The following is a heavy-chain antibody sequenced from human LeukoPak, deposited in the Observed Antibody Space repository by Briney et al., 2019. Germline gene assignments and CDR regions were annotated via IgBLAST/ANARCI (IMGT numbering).Heavy chain of an antibody. Sequence: PSETLSLTCTVSGDSINSLDLWSWVRQPPGKGLEWIGEMYLSGTTHSNPSIKSRVTISIDKSKNQFFLNLSSVTAADTAVYYCAGLVGRYSSGLYYYYFDYWGQGTLVTVSS. J-gene: IGHJ4*02. CDR2: MYLSGTT. CDR1: GDSINSLDL. V-gene: IGHV4-4*02. D-gene: IGHD3-22*01. CDR3: AGLVGRYSSGLYYYYFDY.